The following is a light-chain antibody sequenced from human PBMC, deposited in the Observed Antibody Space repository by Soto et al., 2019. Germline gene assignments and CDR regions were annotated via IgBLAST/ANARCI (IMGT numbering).Light chain of an antibody. CDR3: RSYTSSNTLV. CDR1: SSDVDAYNY. CDR2: EVS. J-gene: IGLJ2*01. Sequence: QSALTQPASVSGSPGQSITISCTGTSSDVDAYNYVSWYQQHPGKAPKLMIFEVSDRPSGVSNRFSGSKSGNTASLTISGLQAEDEADYYCRSYTSSNTLVFGGGTKLTVL. V-gene: IGLV2-14*01.